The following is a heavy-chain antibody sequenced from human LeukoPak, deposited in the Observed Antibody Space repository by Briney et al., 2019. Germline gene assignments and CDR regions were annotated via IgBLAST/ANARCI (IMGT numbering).Heavy chain of an antibody. Sequence: GGSLRLSCAASGFTFSTYWMSWVRQAPGKGLEWLANIKEDGTGKNHVDSVKGRFTISRDNAKNSLYLQVNGLRAEDTAVYYCAREIPQQLVAMDVWGQGTTVTVSS. CDR1: GFTFSTYW. D-gene: IGHD6-13*01. CDR2: IKEDGTGK. CDR3: AREIPQQLVAMDV. V-gene: IGHV3-7*04. J-gene: IGHJ6*02.